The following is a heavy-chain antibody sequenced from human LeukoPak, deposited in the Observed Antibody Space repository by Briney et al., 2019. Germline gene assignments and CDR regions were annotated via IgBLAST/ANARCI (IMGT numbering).Heavy chain of an antibody. D-gene: IGHD3-10*01. CDR2: VSYTGST. CDR3: ARSPLWFGELYAFDI. V-gene: IGHV4-59*01. J-gene: IGHJ3*02. Sequence: SETLSLTCTVSGGSISTYYWSWIRQPPGKRLEWIGYVSYTGSTNYNPSLKSRVTMSVDTSNNQFSLKLNSVTAADTAIYYCARSPLWFGELYAFDIWGQGTMVIVSS. CDR1: GGSISTYY.